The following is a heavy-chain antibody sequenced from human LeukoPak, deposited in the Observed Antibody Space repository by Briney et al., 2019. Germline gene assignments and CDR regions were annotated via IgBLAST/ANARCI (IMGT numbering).Heavy chain of an antibody. V-gene: IGHV3-23*01. CDR3: AKDRGYSYGYPYFDY. Sequence: GGSLRLSCAAPGFTFSSHGMSWVRQAPGKGLEWVSAITGSGGRSYYADSVKGRFTISRDSSKNTLFLQMNSLRAEDTAVYFCAKDRGYSYGYPYFDYWGQGTLVTVSS. CDR1: GFTFSSHG. J-gene: IGHJ4*02. CDR2: ITGSGGRS. D-gene: IGHD5-18*01.